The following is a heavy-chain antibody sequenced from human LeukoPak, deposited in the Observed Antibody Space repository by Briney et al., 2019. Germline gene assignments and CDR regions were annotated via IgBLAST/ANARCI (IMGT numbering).Heavy chain of an antibody. D-gene: IGHD2-2*01. CDR2: IVVGSGNT. J-gene: IGHJ4*02. Sequence: ASVKVSCKASGFTFTSSAVQWVRQARGQRLEWIGWIVVGSGNTNYAQKFQERVTITRDMSTSTAYMELSSLRSEDTAVYYCAADSVVVVPGFGYWGQGTLVTVSS. CDR3: AADSVVVVPGFGY. CDR1: GFTFTSSA. V-gene: IGHV1-58*01.